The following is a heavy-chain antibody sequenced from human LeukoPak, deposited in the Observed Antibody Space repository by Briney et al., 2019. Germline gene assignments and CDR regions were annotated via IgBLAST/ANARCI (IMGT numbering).Heavy chain of an antibody. D-gene: IGHD5-24*01. V-gene: IGHV4-4*07. CDR3: ARLYLPATRFDY. CDR2: IYISGSGST. J-gene: IGHJ4*02. Sequence: SETLSLTCTVSGGSISSYYWSWIRQPAGKGLEWIGRIYISGSGSTNYNPSLKSRVTMSVDTSKNQFSLKLTSVTAADTAVYYCARLYLPATRFDYWGQGTLVTVSS. CDR1: GGSISSYY.